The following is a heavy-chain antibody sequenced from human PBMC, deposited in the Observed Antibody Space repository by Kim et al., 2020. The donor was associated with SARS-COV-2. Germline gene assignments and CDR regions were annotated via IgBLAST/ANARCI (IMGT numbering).Heavy chain of an antibody. V-gene: IGHV3-48*02. CDR1: GFTFSDHN. D-gene: IGHD4-17*01. CDR2: ISSSGSTI. CDR3: ARDFGDYV. Sequence: GGSLRLSCVVSGFTFSDHNINWVRQAPGKGLEWISYISSSGSTIYYADSVKGRFTISRDNAENSLYLEMNRLRDEDTAVYYCARDFGDYVWGQGTLVTVSS. J-gene: IGHJ4*02.